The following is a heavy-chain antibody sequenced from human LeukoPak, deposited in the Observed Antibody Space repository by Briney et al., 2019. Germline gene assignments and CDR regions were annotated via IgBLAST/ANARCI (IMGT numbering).Heavy chain of an antibody. CDR3: ANAYSSGWYGSFSAFDI. D-gene: IGHD6-19*01. V-gene: IGHV3-23*01. CDR1: GSTFSSYA. J-gene: IGHJ3*02. CDR2: ISGSGGST. Sequence: GGSLRLSCAASGSTFSSYAMSWVRQAPGKGLEWVSAISGSGGSTYYADSVKGRFTISRDNSKNTLYLQMNSLRAEDTAVYYCANAYSSGWYGSFSAFDIWGQGTMVTVSS.